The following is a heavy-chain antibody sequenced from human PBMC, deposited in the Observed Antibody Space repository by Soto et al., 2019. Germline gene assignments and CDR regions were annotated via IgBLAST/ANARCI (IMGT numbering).Heavy chain of an antibody. Sequence: PSETLSLTCAVYGGSFSGYYWSWIRQPPGKGLEWIGEINHSGSTNYNPSLKSRVTISVDTSKNQFSLKLSSVTAADTAVYYCARVKGDCSSTSCYSYYYYMDVWGQGTTVTVS. D-gene: IGHD2-2*01. CDR1: GGSFSGYY. V-gene: IGHV4-34*01. CDR2: INHSGST. CDR3: ARVKGDCSSTSCYSYYYYMDV. J-gene: IGHJ6*03.